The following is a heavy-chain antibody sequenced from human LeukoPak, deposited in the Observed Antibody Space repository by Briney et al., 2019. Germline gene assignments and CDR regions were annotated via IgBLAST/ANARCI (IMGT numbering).Heavy chain of an antibody. J-gene: IGHJ4*02. CDR2: ISGSGAST. V-gene: IGHV3-23*01. CDR1: GFTLSTNA. D-gene: IGHD4-17*01. CDR3: AKEPYGDYDFDY. Sequence: GGSLRLSCLTSGFTLSTNAMSWVRQAPGKGLEWISGISGSGASTYYADSVKGRFTISRDNSKNTLYLQMNSLRAEDTAVYYCAKEPYGDYDFDYWGQGTLVTVSS.